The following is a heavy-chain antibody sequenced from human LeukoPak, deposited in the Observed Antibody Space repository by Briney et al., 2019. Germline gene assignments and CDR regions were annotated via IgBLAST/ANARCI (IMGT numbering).Heavy chain of an antibody. J-gene: IGHJ6*02. CDR2: INPNSGGT. D-gene: IGHD2-21*01. Sequence: GASVKVSCKASGGTFSSYAISWVRQAPGQGLEWMGRINPNSGGTNYAQKFQGRVTMTRDTSISTAYMELSRLRSDDTAVYYCARDNTIAWGQGTTVTVSS. V-gene: IGHV1-2*06. CDR3: ARDNTIA. CDR1: GGTFSSYA.